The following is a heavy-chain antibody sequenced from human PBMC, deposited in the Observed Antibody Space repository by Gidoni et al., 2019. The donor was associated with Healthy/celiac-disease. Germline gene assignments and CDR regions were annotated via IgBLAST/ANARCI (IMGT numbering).Heavy chain of an antibody. D-gene: IGHD3-9*01. CDR3: ASNAGPSQGILRYFDWAVFGY. V-gene: IGHV3-21*01. CDR1: GFTFSSHS. CDR2: ISSSSSYI. J-gene: IGHJ4*02. Sequence: EVQLVESGGGLVKPGGSLRLSCAASGFTFSSHSMNWVRQAPGKGLEWVSSISSSSSYIYYADSVKGRFTISRDNAKNSLYLQMNSLRAEDTAVYYCASNAGPSQGILRYFDWAVFGYWGQGTLVTVSS.